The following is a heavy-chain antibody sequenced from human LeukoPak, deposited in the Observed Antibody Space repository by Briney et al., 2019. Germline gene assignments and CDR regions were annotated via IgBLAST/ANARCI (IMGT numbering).Heavy chain of an antibody. J-gene: IGHJ4*02. CDR3: ARVKYSSSWYSDY. CDR1: GGSISSSSYY. D-gene: IGHD6-13*01. Sequence: PSETLSLTCTVSGGSISSSSYYWGWIRQPPGKGLEWIGSIYYSGSTYYDPSLKGRVTISVDTSKNQFSLKLSSVTAADTAVYYCARVKYSSSWYSDYWGQGTLVTVSS. CDR2: IYYSGST. V-gene: IGHV4-39*07.